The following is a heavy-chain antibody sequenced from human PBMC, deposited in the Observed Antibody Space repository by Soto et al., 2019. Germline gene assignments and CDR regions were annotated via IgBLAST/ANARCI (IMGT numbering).Heavy chain of an antibody. J-gene: IGHJ4*02. CDR2: ISSGSNTI. D-gene: IGHD2-2*01. CDR3: ARDKANRSCTSTSCFSPLDY. V-gene: IGHV3-48*02. CDR1: GFTFSSYS. Sequence: GGSLRLSCAASGFTFSSYSMNWVRQAPGKGVEWVSDISSGSNTIHYADSVKGRFTSSRDNAQSSLFLQMNSLSDDDTAVYYCARDKANRSCTSTSCFSPLDYWVQGTLVTVS.